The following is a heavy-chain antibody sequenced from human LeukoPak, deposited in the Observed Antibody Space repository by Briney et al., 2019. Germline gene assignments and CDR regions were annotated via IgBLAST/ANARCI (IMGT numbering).Heavy chain of an antibody. CDR1: GYTFTGYY. J-gene: IGHJ1*01. Sequence: ASVKVSCKASGYTFTGYYMHWVRQAPGQGLEWMGWINPNSGGTNYAQKFQGRVTMTRDTSISTAYMELSWLRSDATAVYYCAREDYYASSGYYKNKEYFQHWGQGTLVTVSS. CDR3: AREDYYASSGYYKNKEYFQH. D-gene: IGHD3-22*01. V-gene: IGHV1-2*02. CDR2: INPNSGGT.